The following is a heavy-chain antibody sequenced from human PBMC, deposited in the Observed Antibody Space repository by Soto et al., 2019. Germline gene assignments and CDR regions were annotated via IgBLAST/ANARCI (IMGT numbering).Heavy chain of an antibody. CDR1: GGTFISYA. J-gene: IGHJ6*02. V-gene: IGHV1-69*06. D-gene: IGHD3-9*01. Sequence: SVKFSCTSSGGTFISYAISWVRQAPGQGLEWMGGIIPIFGTANYAQKFQGRVTITADKSTSTAYMELSSLRSEDTAVYYCASEQSEYYSHILTGYNLAYYDLRDVGGQ. CDR2: IIPIFGTA. CDR3: ASEQSEYYSHILTGYNLAYYDLRDV.